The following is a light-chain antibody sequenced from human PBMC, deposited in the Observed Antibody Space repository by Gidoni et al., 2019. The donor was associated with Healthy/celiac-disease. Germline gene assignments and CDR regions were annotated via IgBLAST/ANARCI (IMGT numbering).Light chain of an antibody. V-gene: IGLV2-14*01. Sequence: QSALTQPASVSGSPGQSITISCTGTSTDVGGYNYVSWYQQPPGIAPKLMIYEVSNRPSGVPDRFSGSKSGNTASLTISGLQAEDEADYYCSSYTSSSPHVVFGGGTKLTVL. CDR3: SSYTSSSPHVV. CDR1: STDVGGYNY. CDR2: EVS. J-gene: IGLJ2*01.